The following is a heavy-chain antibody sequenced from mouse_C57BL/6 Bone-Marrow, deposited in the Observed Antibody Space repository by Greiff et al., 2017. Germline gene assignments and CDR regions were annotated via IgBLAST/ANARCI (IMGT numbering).Heavy chain of an antibody. CDR1: GYTFTDYY. J-gene: IGHJ1*03. Sequence: VQLQESGAELVRPGASVKLSCKASGYTFTDYYINWVKQTPGQGLEWIARIYPGSGNTYYNEKFKGKATLTAEKSSSTAYMQLSSLTSEDSAVYFCAIWLRLWYFDVWGTGTTVTVSS. V-gene: IGHV1-76*01. CDR3: AIWLRLWYFDV. CDR2: IYPGSGNT. D-gene: IGHD2-2*01.